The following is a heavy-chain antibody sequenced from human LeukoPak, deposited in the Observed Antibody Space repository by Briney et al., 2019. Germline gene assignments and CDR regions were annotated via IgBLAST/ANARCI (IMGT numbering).Heavy chain of an antibody. CDR2: IYYSGST. J-gene: IGHJ4*02. V-gene: IGHV4-31*02. D-gene: IGHD2-8*01. CDR1: GFTFSSYA. Sequence: LRLSCAASGFTFSSYAMSWIRQHPGKGLEWIGYIYYSGSTYYNPSLKSRVTISVDTSKNQFSLKLSSVTAADTAVYYCAREVNGPNYFDYWGQGTLVTVSS. CDR3: AREVNGPNYFDY.